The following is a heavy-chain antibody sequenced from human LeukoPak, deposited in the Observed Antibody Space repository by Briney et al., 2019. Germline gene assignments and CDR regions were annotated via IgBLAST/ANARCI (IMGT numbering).Heavy chain of an antibody. J-gene: IGHJ4*02. CDR2: IIPIFGTA. V-gene: IGHV1-69*05. Sequence: SVKVSCKASGGTFSSYAISWVRQAPGQGLEWMGGIIPIFGTANYAQKFQGRVTITTDEPTSTAYMELSSLRSEDTAVYYCARGRRDGYKEPFDYWGQGTLVTVSS. CDR3: ARGRRDGYKEPFDY. D-gene: IGHD5-24*01. CDR1: GGTFSSYA.